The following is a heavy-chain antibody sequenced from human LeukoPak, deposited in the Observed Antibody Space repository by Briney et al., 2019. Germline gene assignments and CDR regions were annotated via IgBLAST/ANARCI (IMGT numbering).Heavy chain of an antibody. CDR1: GYTFTSYY. D-gene: IGHD2-2*01. CDR2: INPSGGST. J-gene: IGHJ4*02. Sequence: ALVKVSCKASGYTFTSYYMHWVRQAPGQGLEWMGIINPSGGSTSYAQKFQGRVTMTRDMSTSTVYMELSSLRSEDTAVYYCARDGAYCSSTSCPVDYWGQGTLVTVSS. V-gene: IGHV1-46*01. CDR3: ARDGAYCSSTSCPVDY.